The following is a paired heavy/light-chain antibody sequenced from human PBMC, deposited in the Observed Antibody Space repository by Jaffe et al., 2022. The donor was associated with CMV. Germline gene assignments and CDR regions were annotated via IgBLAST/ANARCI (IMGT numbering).Heavy chain of an antibody. D-gene: IGHD3-10*01. V-gene: IGHV1-2*02. CDR2: INPNTGGT. CDR1: GYTFTGHY. Sequence: QVQLVQSGAEVKKPGASVKVSCKASGYTFTGHYMHWVRQAPGQGLEWMGWINPNTGGTTYAQKFQGRVTMTRDTSISTVYMELSRLTSDDTAVYYCARNRVDHFTAGSYPGYWGQGTLVAVSS. J-gene: IGHJ4*02. CDR3: ARNRVDHFTAGSYPGY.
Light chain of an antibody. CDR2: DVS. CDR3: SSYTTSSTLV. J-gene: IGLJ2*01. Sequence: QSALTQPASVSGSPGQSITISCTGTSSDIGAYDFVSWYQQHPGKAPQVMIYDVSNRPSGVSNRFSGSKSGSTASLIISGLQTEDEADYYCSSYTTSSTLVFGGGTKVTVL. CDR1: SSDIGAYDF. V-gene: IGLV2-14*03.